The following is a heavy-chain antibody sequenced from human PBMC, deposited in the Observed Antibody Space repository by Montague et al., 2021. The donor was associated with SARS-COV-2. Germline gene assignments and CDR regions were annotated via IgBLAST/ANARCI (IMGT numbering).Heavy chain of an antibody. Sequence: SETLSLTCAVSGGPITSYYWNRIRRPPGKGLEYIGYIYHSGSTTYNPSLKSRVSISVDTSKNQFSLKLRSVTAADTAVYYCARGLENYGSGSHHFDPWGQGTLVTVSS. CDR2: IYHSGST. CDR1: GGPITSYY. D-gene: IGHD3-10*01. CDR3: ARGLENYGSGSHHFDP. J-gene: IGHJ5*02. V-gene: IGHV4-59*01.